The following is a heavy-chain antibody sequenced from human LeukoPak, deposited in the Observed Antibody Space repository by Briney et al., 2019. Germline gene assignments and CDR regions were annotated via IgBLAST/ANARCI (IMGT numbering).Heavy chain of an antibody. CDR3: ASGGGWVFFN. D-gene: IGHD6-19*01. CDR1: GFTFSNYA. Sequence: GGSLRLSCVASGFTFSNYAMNWVRQAPGRGLEWVAHINSDGSEKNYVDSVKGRFTISRDNARNSQFLQMNSLRAEDTAVYYCASGGGWVFFNWGQGTLVTVSS. CDR2: INSDGSEK. J-gene: IGHJ4*02. V-gene: IGHV3-7*01.